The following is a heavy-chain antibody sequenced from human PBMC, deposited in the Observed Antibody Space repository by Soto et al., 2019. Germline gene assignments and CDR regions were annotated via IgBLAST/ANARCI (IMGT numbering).Heavy chain of an antibody. D-gene: IGHD4-17*01. V-gene: IGHV1-18*01. CDR3: ERDSHGDYDY. Sequence: XSVKVAYKASGYSLTSYVIIWVRQAPGQGLEWMGWISAYNGNTNYAQKLQGRVTMTTDTSTSTAYMELRSLRSDDTAVYYCERDSHGDYDYWGQGTLVTVSS. J-gene: IGHJ4*02. CDR1: GYSLTSYV. CDR2: ISAYNGNT.